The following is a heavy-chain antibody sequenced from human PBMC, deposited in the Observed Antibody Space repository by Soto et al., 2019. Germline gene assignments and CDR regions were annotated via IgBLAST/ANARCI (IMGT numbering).Heavy chain of an antibody. Sequence: SETLCLTCTVSGGPISPYYWSWIRQPPGKGLECIGRIYSSGSTNYNSPLKSRVSMSLDTARNQISLKVKSVTAADTAVYYCAREGGYFDSSGSPVYHYYGVDVWGRGTRVTVSS. CDR1: GGPISPYY. J-gene: IGHJ6*02. D-gene: IGHD3-22*01. CDR2: IYSSGST. V-gene: IGHV4-4*07. CDR3: AREGGYFDSSGSPVYHYYGVDV.